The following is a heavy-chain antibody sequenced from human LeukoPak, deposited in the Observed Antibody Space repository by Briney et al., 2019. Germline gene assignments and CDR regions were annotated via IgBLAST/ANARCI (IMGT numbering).Heavy chain of an antibody. Sequence: GGSLRLSCEASGFTFSSHAMSWVRQAPGKGLEWVSTISPSTSTTYFADSVKGRFTVSRDNSKNTLWLQMSSLRAEDTAIYYCAKVPSYCRGDCFSYWGQGTLVTVSS. CDR2: ISPSTSTT. CDR1: GFTFSSHA. J-gene: IGHJ4*02. V-gene: IGHV3-23*01. CDR3: AKVPSYCRGDCFSY. D-gene: IGHD2-21*02.